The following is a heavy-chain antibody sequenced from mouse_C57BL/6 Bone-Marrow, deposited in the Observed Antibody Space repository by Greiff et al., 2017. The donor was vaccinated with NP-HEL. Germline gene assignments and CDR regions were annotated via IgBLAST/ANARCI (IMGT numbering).Heavy chain of an antibody. V-gene: IGHV1-7*01. J-gene: IGHJ2*01. Sequence: VQLKESGAELAKPGASVKLSCKASGYTFTSYWMHWVKQRPGQGLEWIGYINPSSGYTKYNQKFKDKATLTADKSSSTAYMQLSSLTYEDSAVYYCARRRITTVVPLDYWGQGTTLTVSS. CDR1: GYTFTSYW. D-gene: IGHD1-1*01. CDR3: ARRRITTVVPLDY. CDR2: INPSSGYT.